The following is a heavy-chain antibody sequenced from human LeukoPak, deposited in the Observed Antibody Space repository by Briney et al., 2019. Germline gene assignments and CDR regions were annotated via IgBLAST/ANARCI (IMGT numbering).Heavy chain of an antibody. CDR2: ISGSGGST. V-gene: IGHV3-23*01. Sequence: GGSLRLSCAASGFTFSSYAMSWVRQAPGKGLEWVSAISGSGGSTYYADSVKGRFTISRDNSKNTLYLQMNSLRAEDTAVYYCAKAGLPTTLSYYYYYYMDAWGKGTTVTVSS. CDR1: GFTFSSYA. D-gene: IGHD1-1*01. CDR3: AKAGLPTTLSYYYYYYMDA. J-gene: IGHJ6*03.